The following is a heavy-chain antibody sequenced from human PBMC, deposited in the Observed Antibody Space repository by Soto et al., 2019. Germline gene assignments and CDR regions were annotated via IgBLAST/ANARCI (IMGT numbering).Heavy chain of an antibody. CDR3: ARVAAAGTVYYYYYMDV. Sequence: SETLSLTCAVYGGSFSGYYWSWIRQPPGKGLEWIGEINHSGSTNYNPSLKSRVTISVDTSKNQFSLKLSSVTAADTAVYYCARVAAAGTVYYYYYMDVWGKGTTVTVSS. CDR2: INHSGST. V-gene: IGHV4-34*01. D-gene: IGHD6-13*01. J-gene: IGHJ6*03. CDR1: GGSFSGYY.